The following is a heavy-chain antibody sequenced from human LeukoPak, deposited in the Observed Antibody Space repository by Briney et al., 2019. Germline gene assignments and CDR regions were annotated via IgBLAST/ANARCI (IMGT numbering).Heavy chain of an antibody. V-gene: IGHV3-23*01. Sequence: GGSLRLSCEASGFTFSIYDMSWVRQAPGKGLEWVSSMSDSGGSTYYADSVKGRFTVSRDNSKNTLCLQMNSLRAEDRAVYFCAKGYSSSWYYFDSWGQGTLVTVSS. CDR3: AKGYSSSWYYFDS. D-gene: IGHD6-13*01. J-gene: IGHJ4*02. CDR1: GFTFSIYD. CDR2: MSDSGGST.